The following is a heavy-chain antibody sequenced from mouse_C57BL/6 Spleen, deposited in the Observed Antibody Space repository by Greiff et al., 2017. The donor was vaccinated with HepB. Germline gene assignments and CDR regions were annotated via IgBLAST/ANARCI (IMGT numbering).Heavy chain of an antibody. J-gene: IGHJ4*01. Sequence: VQLQQSGAELARPGASVKLSCKASGYTFTSYGISWVKQRTGQGLEWIGEIYPRSGNTYYNEKFKGKATLTADKSSSTAYMELRSLTSEDSAVYFCARGGNYVGGDAMDYWGQGTSVTVSS. CDR2: IYPRSGNT. CDR1: GYTFTSYG. V-gene: IGHV1-81*01. D-gene: IGHD2-1*01. CDR3: ARGGNYVGGDAMDY.